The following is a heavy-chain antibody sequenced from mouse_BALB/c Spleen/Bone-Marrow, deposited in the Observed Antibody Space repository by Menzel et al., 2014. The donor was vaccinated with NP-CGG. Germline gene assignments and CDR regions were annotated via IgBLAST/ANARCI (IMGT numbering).Heavy chain of an antibody. V-gene: IGHV14-3*02. J-gene: IGHJ3*01. CDR1: GFNIKDTH. D-gene: IGHD2-3*01. CDR2: FDPTNGNP. CDR3: ASYDGSRFAY. Sequence: VTLKVCGAELVKPGTSVKLSCTASGFNIKDTHLHWVQQRPEQGLEWIGRFDPTNGNPKYDPKFQGKATITVDTSSNTAYLQLSSLTSEDTAVYYCASYDGSRFAYWGQGTLVTVSA.